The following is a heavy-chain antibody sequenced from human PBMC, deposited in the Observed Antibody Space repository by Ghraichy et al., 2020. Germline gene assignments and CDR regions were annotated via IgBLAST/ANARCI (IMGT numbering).Heavy chain of an antibody. CDR3: ARDYYDSSGYYLYYYYYGMDV. V-gene: IGHV3-48*02. CDR2: ISSSSSTI. CDR1: GFTFSSYS. J-gene: IGHJ6*02. Sequence: GGSLRLSCAASGFTFSSYSMNWVRQAPGKGLEWVSYISSSSSTIYYADSVKGRFTISRDNAKNSLYLQMNSLRDEDTAVYYCARDYYDSSGYYLYYYYYGMDVWGQGTTVTVSS. D-gene: IGHD3-22*01.